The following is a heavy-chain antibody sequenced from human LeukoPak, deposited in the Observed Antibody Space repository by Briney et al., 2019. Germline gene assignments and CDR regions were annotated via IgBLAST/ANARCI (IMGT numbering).Heavy chain of an antibody. J-gene: IGHJ4*02. CDR1: GFTFGGYG. Sequence: GGSLRLSCAGSGFTFGGYGMHWFRQTPGKGLEWVAVIAYDGSMAFYADSVKGRFTISRDNSKNTMSVQMDDLRAEDTAVYYCTRYNNDHFDYWGQGTLDTVSS. CDR3: TRYNNDHFDY. CDR2: IAYDGSMA. V-gene: IGHV3-33*01. D-gene: IGHD1-14*01.